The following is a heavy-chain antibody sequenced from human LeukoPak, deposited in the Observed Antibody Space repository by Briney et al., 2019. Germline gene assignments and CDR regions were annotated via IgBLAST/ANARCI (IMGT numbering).Heavy chain of an antibody. D-gene: IGHD3-9*01. J-gene: IGHJ6*02. V-gene: IGHV3-23*01. Sequence: GGSLRLSCAASGFTFSAFGMNWVRQAPGKGLEWVSTITKSGDSTYYVDSVKGRFPISRDNSKNALYLQMNSLRAEDTAKYYCTKDYCGKFCSAVWGQGTTVTVSS. CDR1: GFTFSAFG. CDR3: TKDYCGKFCSAV. CDR2: ITKSGDST.